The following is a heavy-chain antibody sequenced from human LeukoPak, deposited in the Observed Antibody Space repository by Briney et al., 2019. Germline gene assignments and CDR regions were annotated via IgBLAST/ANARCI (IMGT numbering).Heavy chain of an antibody. CDR1: GFTFSSFS. Sequence: GGSLRLSCAASGFTFSSFSMHWVRQAPGKGLEWVAVISYDGSNKYYADSVKGRFTISRDSSKNTLYLQMNSLRTEDTAVYYCAKDPTAGWGYGDNRHNFDYWGQGALVTVSS. CDR2: ISYDGSNK. V-gene: IGHV3-30*18. D-gene: IGHD4-23*01. J-gene: IGHJ4*02. CDR3: AKDPTAGWGYGDNRHNFDY.